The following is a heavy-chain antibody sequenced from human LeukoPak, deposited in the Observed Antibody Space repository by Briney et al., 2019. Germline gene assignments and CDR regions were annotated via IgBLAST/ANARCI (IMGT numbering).Heavy chain of an antibody. CDR3: TRDVLLHPGDDY. J-gene: IGHJ4*02. Sequence: PGGSLRLSCAASGFTFSRYWMTWVRQASGKGLEWVANIKQDGSEKYYVDSVKGRFTVSRDNAKNSLYLQMNSLGAEDTAVYYCTRDVLLHPGDDYWGQGTLVTVSS. V-gene: IGHV3-7*04. CDR2: IKQDGSEK. CDR1: GFTFSRYW. D-gene: IGHD3-3*01.